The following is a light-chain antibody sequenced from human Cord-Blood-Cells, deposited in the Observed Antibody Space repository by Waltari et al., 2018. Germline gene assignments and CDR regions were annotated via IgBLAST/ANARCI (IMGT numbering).Light chain of an antibody. CDR2: GAS. J-gene: IGKJ1*01. Sequence: EIVLTQSPGTLSLSPGARATLSCRASQSVSSSYLAWYQQKPGQAPRLIIYGASSRATGIPDRFSGSGSGTDFTLTISRLEPEDFAVYYCQQYGSSPWTFGQGTKVEIK. CDR1: QSVSSSY. CDR3: QQYGSSPWT. V-gene: IGKV3-20*01.